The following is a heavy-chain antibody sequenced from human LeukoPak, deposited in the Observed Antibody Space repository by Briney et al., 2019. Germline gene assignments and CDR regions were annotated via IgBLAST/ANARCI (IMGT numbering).Heavy chain of an antibody. CDR1: GYTFTSYG. D-gene: IGHD2-8*01. J-gene: IGHJ4*02. CDR2: ISAYNGNT. Sequence: APLKGSCKASGYTFTSYGISCVRQAPVQGLEWMGWISAYNGNTNYAQKLQGTVTMTTDTSTSTAYMALRSLRSDHTAVQYCARAAPNGVCFDFDYWGAGTLVTVSS. V-gene: IGHV1-18*01. CDR3: ARAAPNGVCFDFDY.